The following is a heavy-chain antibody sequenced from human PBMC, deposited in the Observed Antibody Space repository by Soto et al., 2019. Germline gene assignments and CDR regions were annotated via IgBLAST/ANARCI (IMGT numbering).Heavy chain of an antibody. CDR1: GFTFSSYT. CDR2: ISYAENKK. CDR3: ARDPPFCGAKPWPYNYYGLDV. Sequence: QIQLVESGGGVVQPGRSLRLSCTASGFTFSSYTMHWVRQAPDKGLEWVAVISYAENKKYYAPSVKGRFTSSRDNSNNTLYLHMNSLREEDTAVYYCARDPPFCGAKPWPYNYYGLDVWGQGTTVTVSS. D-gene: IGHD1-20*01. J-gene: IGHJ6*02. V-gene: IGHV3-30-3*01.